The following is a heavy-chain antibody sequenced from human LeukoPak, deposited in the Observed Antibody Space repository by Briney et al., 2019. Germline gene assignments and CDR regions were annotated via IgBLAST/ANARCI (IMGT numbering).Heavy chain of an antibody. V-gene: IGHV3-21*01. CDR1: GFTFSSYS. J-gene: IGHJ5*02. CDR3: ARGTMGSSSWYLA. CDR2: ISSSSSYI. Sequence: GRSLRLSCAASGFTFSSYSMNWVRQTPGKGLEWVSSISSSSSYIYYADSVKGRFTISRDNAKNSLYLQMNSLRAEDTAVYYCARGTMGSSSWYLAWGQGTLVTVSS. D-gene: IGHD6-13*01.